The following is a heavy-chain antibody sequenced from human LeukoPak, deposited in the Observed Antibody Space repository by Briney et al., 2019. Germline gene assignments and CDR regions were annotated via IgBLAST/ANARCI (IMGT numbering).Heavy chain of an antibody. D-gene: IGHD6-19*01. CDR2: INAGSGNT. J-gene: IGHJ4*02. CDR3: ASSGWYGAGSFDY. Sequence: ASVKVSCKASGYTFTSYAMHWVRQAPGQRLERMGWINAGSGNTKYSQKFQGRVTITRDTSASTAYMELSSLRSEDTAVYYCASSGWYGAGSFDYWGQGTLVTVSS. CDR1: GYTFTSYA. V-gene: IGHV1-3*01.